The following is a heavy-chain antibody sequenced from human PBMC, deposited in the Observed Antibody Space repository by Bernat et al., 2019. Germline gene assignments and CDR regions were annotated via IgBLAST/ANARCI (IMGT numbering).Heavy chain of an antibody. CDR2: IKSDGSIT. D-gene: IGHD2-2*01. V-gene: IGHV3-74*01. Sequence: EVQLVESGGGLVQPGGSLRLSCAASGFTFSSNWMHWVRQAPGKGLVWVSSIKSDGSITTYADSVKGRFTISRDNAKSTLYLQMNSLRAEDTAVYFCASLSCGSRTCSDYWGQGTLVTVSS. CDR1: GFTFSSNW. CDR3: ASLSCGSRTCSDY. J-gene: IGHJ4*02.